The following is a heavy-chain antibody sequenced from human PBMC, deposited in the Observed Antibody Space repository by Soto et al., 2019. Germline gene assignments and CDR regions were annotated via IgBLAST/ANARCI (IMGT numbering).Heavy chain of an antibody. V-gene: IGHV4-59*01. CDR1: GGSISSYY. J-gene: IGHJ6*03. CDR3: ARGSSGWSRGHYYYYYYMDV. CDR2: IYYSGST. D-gene: IGHD6-19*01. Sequence: SETLSLTCTVSGGSISSYYWSWIRQPPGKGLEWIGYIYYSGSTNYNPSLKSRVTISVDTSKNQFSLKLSSVTAADTAVYYCARGSSGWSRGHYYYYYYMDVWGKGTTVTVSS.